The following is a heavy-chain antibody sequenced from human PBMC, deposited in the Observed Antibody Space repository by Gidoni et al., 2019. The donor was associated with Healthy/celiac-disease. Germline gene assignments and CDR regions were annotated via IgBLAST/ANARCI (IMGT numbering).Heavy chain of an antibody. V-gene: IGHV3-30*03. CDR3: AREARDTVGFGY. D-gene: IGHD4-17*01. J-gene: IGHJ4*02. Sequence: QVQLVESGGGVVQPGRSLRLSCAASGFTFSSYGMHWVRQAPGKGLEWVAVISYDGSNKYYADSVKGRFTISRDNSKNTLYLQMNSLRAEDTAVYYCAREARDTVGFGYWGQGTLVTVSS. CDR2: ISYDGSNK. CDR1: GFTFSSYG.